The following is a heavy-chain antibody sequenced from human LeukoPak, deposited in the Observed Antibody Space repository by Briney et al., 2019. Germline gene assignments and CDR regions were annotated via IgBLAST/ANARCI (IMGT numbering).Heavy chain of an antibody. Sequence: GGSLRLSCAASGFTFSSNAMTWVRQAPGQGLEWVSSISETSSHTFYADSVKGRFTISRDNTKNTLFLQMNSLRVEDTAMYYCAKDFSSSWQFDPWGQGTMVTVSS. D-gene: IGHD6-13*01. CDR1: GFTFSSNA. V-gene: IGHV3-23*01. CDR2: ISETSSHT. CDR3: AKDFSSSWQFDP. J-gene: IGHJ5*02.